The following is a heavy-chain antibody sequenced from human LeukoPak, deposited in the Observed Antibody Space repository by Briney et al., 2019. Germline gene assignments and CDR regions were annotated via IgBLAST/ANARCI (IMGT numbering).Heavy chain of an antibody. V-gene: IGHV3-53*01. CDR3: ARDRENDDSFDY. J-gene: IGHJ4*02. D-gene: IGHD3-22*01. CDR2: IYSGGST. Sequence: KTGGSLRLSCAASGFTLSSNYMSWVRQAPGKGLEWVSVIYSGGSTYYADSVKGRFTISRDNSKNTLYLQMNSLRAEDTAVYYCARDRENDDSFDYWGQGTLVTVSS. CDR1: GFTLSSNY.